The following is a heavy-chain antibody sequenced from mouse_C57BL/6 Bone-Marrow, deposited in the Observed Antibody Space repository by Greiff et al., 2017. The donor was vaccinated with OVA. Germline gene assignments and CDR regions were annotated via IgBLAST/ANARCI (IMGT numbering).Heavy chain of an antibody. Sequence: QVQLQQPGAELVRPGSSVKLSCKASGYTFTSYWMDWVKQRPGQGLEWIGNIYPSDSETHYNQKFKDKATLTVDKSSSTAYMQLSSLTSDDSAVYYCARWDGYWYFDVWGTGTTVTVSS. D-gene: IGHD2-3*01. CDR1: GYTFTSYW. CDR3: ARWDGYWYFDV. CDR2: IYPSDSET. V-gene: IGHV1-61*01. J-gene: IGHJ1*03.